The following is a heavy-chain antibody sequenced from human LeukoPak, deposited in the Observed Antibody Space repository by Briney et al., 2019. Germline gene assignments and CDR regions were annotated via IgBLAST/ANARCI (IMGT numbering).Heavy chain of an antibody. J-gene: IGHJ3*02. V-gene: IGHV5-51*01. CDR3: ARHPPGYCSGGSCYSEAFDI. Sequence: GESLKISCKGSGSSFTSYWIGWVRQMPGKGLEWMGIIYPGDSDTRYSPSFQGQVTISADKSISTAYLQWSSLKASDTAMYYCARHPPGYCSGGSCYSEAFDIWGQGTMVTVSS. D-gene: IGHD2-15*01. CDR2: IYPGDSDT. CDR1: GSSFTSYW.